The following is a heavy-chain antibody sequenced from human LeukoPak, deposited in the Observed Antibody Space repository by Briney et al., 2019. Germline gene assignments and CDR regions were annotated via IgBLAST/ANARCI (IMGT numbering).Heavy chain of an antibody. CDR3: ARQRGGGYGSYWWYFDL. V-gene: IGHV4-61*09. Sequence: SETLSLTCTVSGGSISSGSYYWSWIRQPAGKGLEWIGHIYPSGSTNYNPSLKSRVTISVDTSKNQFSLKLSSVTAADTAVYYCARQRGGGYGSYWWYFDLWGRGTLVTVSS. CDR2: IYPSGST. CDR1: GGSISSGSYY. J-gene: IGHJ2*01. D-gene: IGHD2-8*02.